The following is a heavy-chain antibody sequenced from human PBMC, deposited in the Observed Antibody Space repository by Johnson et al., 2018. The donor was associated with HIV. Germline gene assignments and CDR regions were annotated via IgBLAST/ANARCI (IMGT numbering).Heavy chain of an antibody. J-gene: IGHJ3*02. V-gene: IGHV3-30-3*01. CDR1: GFTFSTYT. D-gene: IGHD5-12*01. CDR3: ARVGVSGYDLAAFDI. Sequence: QVQLVESGGGVVQPGGSLRLSCVASGFTFSTYTMHWVRQAPGKGLEWVAVISFDENNKVYADSVKGRFTISRDNSKNTLFLHMNSLRTEDTAIYYCARVGVSGYDLAAFDIWGRGTMVTVSS. CDR2: ISFDENNK.